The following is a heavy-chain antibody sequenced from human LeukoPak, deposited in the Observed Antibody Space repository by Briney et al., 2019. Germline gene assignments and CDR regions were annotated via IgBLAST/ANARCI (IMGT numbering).Heavy chain of an antibody. J-gene: IGHJ4*02. V-gene: IGHV3-11*06. CDR1: GFTFSDYY. Sequence: PGGSLRLSCAASGFTFSDYYMSWIRQAPGKGLEWVSYISSGSSYTNYADSVKGRFTISRDNAKNSLYLQMNSLRAEDTAVYYCARDYYDSSAIDGDYWGQGTLVTVSS. D-gene: IGHD3-22*01. CDR2: ISSGSSYT. CDR3: ARDYYDSSAIDGDY.